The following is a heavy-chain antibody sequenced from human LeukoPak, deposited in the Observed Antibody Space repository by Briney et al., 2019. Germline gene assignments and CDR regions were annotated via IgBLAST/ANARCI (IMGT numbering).Heavy chain of an antibody. CDR3: ARETPYSNTWTDFDF. Sequence: GGSLRLSCAASGFTVSSNYMSWVRQAPGKGLEWVSVIYSGGSTYYADSVKGRFTISRDNAKNSLYLQMNSLRAEDTAVYYCARETPYSNTWTDFDFWGQGTLVTVSS. D-gene: IGHD6-13*01. CDR1: GFTVSSNY. J-gene: IGHJ4*02. V-gene: IGHV3-53*01. CDR2: IYSGGST.